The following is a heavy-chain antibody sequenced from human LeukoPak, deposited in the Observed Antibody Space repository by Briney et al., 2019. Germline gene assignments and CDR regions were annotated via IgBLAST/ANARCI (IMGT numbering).Heavy chain of an antibody. CDR3: ARVPWPYYYDTTGYSIQNYFDY. CDR2: IYHSGST. J-gene: IGHJ4*02. Sequence: SETLSLTCAVSGGSISSGGYSWSWIRQPPGKGLEWIGYIYHSGSTYYNPSLKSRVTISVDRSKNQFSLKLSSVTAADTAVYYCARVPWPYYYDTTGYSIQNYFDYWGQGTLVTVSS. CDR1: GGSISSGGYS. D-gene: IGHD3-22*01. V-gene: IGHV4-30-2*01.